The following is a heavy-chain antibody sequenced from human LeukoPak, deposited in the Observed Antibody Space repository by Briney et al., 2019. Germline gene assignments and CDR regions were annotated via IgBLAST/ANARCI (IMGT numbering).Heavy chain of an antibody. D-gene: IGHD6-19*01. CDR2: IKQDGSEK. J-gene: IGHJ4*02. CDR1: GFTFSSYW. CDR3: ARVGLKSYSSGWYGDY. Sequence: GGSLRLSCAASGFTFSSYWMSWVRQAPGKGLEWVANIKQDGSEKYYVDSVKGRFTISRDNAKNSLYLQMNSLRAEDTAVYYCARVGLKSYSSGWYGDYWGQGTLVTVSS. V-gene: IGHV3-7*04.